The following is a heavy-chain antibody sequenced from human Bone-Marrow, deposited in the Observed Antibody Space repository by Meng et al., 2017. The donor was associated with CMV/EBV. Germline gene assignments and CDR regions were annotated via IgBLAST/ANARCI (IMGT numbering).Heavy chain of an antibody. J-gene: IGHJ6*01. CDR2: IYYSGST. CDR3: ANPSGSYFGHYYYGMDV. CDR1: GGSISSSSYY. D-gene: IGHD1-26*01. Sequence: GSLRLSCTVSGGSISSSSYYWGWIRQPPGKGLEWIGSIYYSGSTYYNPSLKSRVTISVDTSKNQFSLKLSSVTAADTAVYYCANPSGSYFGHYYYGMDVWGQGTTVTVSS. V-gene: IGHV4-39*01.